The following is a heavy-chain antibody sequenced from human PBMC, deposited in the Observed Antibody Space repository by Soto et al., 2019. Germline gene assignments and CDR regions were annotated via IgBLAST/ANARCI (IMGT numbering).Heavy chain of an antibody. D-gene: IGHD3-3*01. Sequence: SETLSLTCAVSGGSVNGYYLNWIRQRPRKGLEWIGEINHTGGTQYNPSLKRRVPMSVDTSKNQFSLRLSSVTAADTAIYYCATRITVFGLLIPPFDPWGQGTQVTVSS. CDR1: GGSVNGYY. J-gene: IGHJ5*02. CDR2: INHTGGT. V-gene: IGHV4-34*01. CDR3: ATRITVFGLLIPPFDP.